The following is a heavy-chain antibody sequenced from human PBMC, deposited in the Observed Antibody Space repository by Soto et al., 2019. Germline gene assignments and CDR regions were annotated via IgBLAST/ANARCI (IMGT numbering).Heavy chain of an antibody. CDR2: ISSSSSYI. V-gene: IGHV3-21*01. J-gene: IGHJ4*02. Sequence: EVQLVESGGGLVKPGGSLRLSCAASGFTFSSYSMNWVRQAPGKGLEWVSSISSSSSYIYYADSVKGRFTISRDNAKNSLYLQMNSLRAEDTAVYYCARDADKCSGGSCYSEYYFDYWGQGTLVTVSS. CDR1: GFTFSSYS. D-gene: IGHD2-15*01. CDR3: ARDADKCSGGSCYSEYYFDY.